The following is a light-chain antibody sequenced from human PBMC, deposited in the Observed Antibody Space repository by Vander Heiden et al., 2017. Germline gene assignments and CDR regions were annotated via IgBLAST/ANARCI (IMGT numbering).Light chain of an antibody. V-gene: IGKV3-15*01. J-gene: IGKJ1*01. CDR3: QQYSNWPKT. CDR2: GAS. CDR1: HSVSDK. Sequence: EVVMTQSPASLSVSPAERVTLSCRASHSVSDKLAWYQQRPGQPPRLLIYGASTRATGVPARFSGSGSGTEFTLTVSSLQSEDFAVYYCQQYSNWPKTFGQGTKVEIK.